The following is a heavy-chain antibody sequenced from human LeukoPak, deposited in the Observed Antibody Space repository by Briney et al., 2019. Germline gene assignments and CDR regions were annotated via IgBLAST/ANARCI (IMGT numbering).Heavy chain of an antibody. CDR1: GGSCSGYY. Sequence: SETLSLTCAVYGGSCSGYYWSWIRQPPGKGLEWIGEINHSGSTNYNPSLKSRVTISVDTSKNQFSLKLSSVTAADTAVYYCARWRAAGNWFDPWGQGTLVTVSS. CDR3: ARWRAAGNWFDP. V-gene: IGHV4-34*01. CDR2: INHSGST. J-gene: IGHJ5*02. D-gene: IGHD6-13*01.